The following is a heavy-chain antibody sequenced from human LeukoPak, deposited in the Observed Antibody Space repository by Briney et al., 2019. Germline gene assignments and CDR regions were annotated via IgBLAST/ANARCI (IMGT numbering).Heavy chain of an antibody. CDR3: AIDFRDIVVVPDVAVDY. J-gene: IGHJ4*02. Sequence: GGSLRLSCAASGFTFSSYGMSWVRQAPGKGLEWVSSISGIGGSTYYADSVKGRFTISRDNSKNTLYLQMNSLRADDTAVYYCAIDFRDIVVVPDVAVDYWGQGTLVTVSS. CDR2: ISGIGGST. CDR1: GFTFSSYG. V-gene: IGHV3-23*01. D-gene: IGHD2-2*01.